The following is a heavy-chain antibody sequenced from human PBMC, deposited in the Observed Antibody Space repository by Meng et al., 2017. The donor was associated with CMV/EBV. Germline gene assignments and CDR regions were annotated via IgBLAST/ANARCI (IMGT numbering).Heavy chain of an antibody. J-gene: IGHJ6*02. Sequence: GESLKISCAASGFTFSSYAMHWVRQAPGKGLEWVAVISYDGSNKYYADSVKGRFTISRDNSKNTLYLQMNSLRAEDTAVYYCARDTSGGKVLLWFGESQTGLYYGMDVWGQGTTVTVSS. CDR2: ISYDGSNK. CDR1: GFTFSSYA. CDR3: ARDTSGGKVLLWFGESQTGLYYGMDV. V-gene: IGHV3-30-3*01. D-gene: IGHD3-10*01.